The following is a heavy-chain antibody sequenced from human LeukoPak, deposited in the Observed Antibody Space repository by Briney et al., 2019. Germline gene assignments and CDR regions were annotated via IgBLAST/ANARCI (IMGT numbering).Heavy chain of an antibody. CDR1: GGSISSSSYY. CDR2: IYYSGST. D-gene: IGHD2-21*02. J-gene: IGHJ5*02. CDR3: ASCYSVVNNWFDP. V-gene: IGHV4-39*07. Sequence: TSETLSLTCTVSGGSISSSSYYWGWIRQPPGKGLEWIGSIYYSGSTYYNPSLKSRVTISVDTSKNQFSLKLSSVTAADTAVYYCASCYSVVNNWFDPWGQGTLVTVSS.